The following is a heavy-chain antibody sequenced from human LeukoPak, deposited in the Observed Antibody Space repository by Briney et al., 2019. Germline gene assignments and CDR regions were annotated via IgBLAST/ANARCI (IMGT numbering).Heavy chain of an antibody. D-gene: IGHD5-24*01. J-gene: IGHJ4*02. V-gene: IGHV3-30*18. CDR3: AKIRDGYSTFDY. Sequence: GGSLRLSCAASGFTFSSYGMHWVRQAPGKGLEWVAVISYDGSNKYYADSVKGRFTISRDNSKNTLYLQMNSLRAVDTAVYYCAKIRDGYSTFDYWGQGTLVTVSS. CDR1: GFTFSSYG. CDR2: ISYDGSNK.